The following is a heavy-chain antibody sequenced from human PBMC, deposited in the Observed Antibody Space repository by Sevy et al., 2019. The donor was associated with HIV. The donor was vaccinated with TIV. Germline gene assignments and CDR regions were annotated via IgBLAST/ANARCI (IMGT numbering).Heavy chain of an antibody. CDR1: GYTFTSYY. CDR2: INPSGGST. D-gene: IGHD3-3*01. CDR3: TRAGITIYYYGMDV. J-gene: IGHJ6*02. V-gene: IGHV1-46*01. Sequence: AAVKVSCKASGYTFTSYYMHWVRQAPRQGLEGRGIINPSGGSTSYGQQFQGRVTMIRDTSTSTVYMELSSLRPEDTAVYYCTRAGITIYYYGMDVWGQGTTVIVSS.